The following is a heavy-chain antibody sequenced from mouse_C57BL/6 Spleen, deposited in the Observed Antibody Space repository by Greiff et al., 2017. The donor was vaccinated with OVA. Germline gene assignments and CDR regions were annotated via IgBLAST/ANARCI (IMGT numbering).Heavy chain of an antibody. Sequence: VQLQQPGAELVRPGSSVKLSCKASGYTFTSYWMDWVKQRPGQGLEWIGNIYPSDSETHYNQKFKDKATLTVDKSSSTAYMQLSSLTSEDSAVYYCARRVYDYDEYFDVWGTGTTVTVSS. D-gene: IGHD2-4*01. V-gene: IGHV1-61*01. CDR2: IYPSDSET. CDR3: ARRVYDYDEYFDV. J-gene: IGHJ1*03. CDR1: GYTFTSYW.